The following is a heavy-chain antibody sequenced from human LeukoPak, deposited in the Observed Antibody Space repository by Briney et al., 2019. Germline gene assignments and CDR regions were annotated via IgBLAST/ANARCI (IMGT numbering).Heavy chain of an antibody. CDR3: ARGPLSKDITIFGEVTPYYYYGMDV. V-gene: IGHV4-34*01. Sequence: PSETLSLTCAVYGGSFSGYYWSWIRQPPGKGLEWIGEINHSGSTNYNPSLKSRVTISVDTSKNQFSLKLSSVTAADTAVYYCARGPLSKDITIFGEVTPYYYYGMDVWGQGTTVTVSS. J-gene: IGHJ6*02. CDR2: INHSGST. CDR1: GGSFSGYY. D-gene: IGHD3-3*01.